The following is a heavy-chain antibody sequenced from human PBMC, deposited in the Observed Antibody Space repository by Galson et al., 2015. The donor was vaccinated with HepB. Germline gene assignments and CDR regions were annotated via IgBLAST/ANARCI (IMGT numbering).Heavy chain of an antibody. D-gene: IGHD4-11*01. CDR2: IKKKSEGGTT. J-gene: IGHJ4*02. V-gene: IGHV3-15*01. CDR3: TTFLEMTTVQY. CDR1: GFTFRNAW. Sequence: SLRLSCAASGFTFRNAWMSWVRQAPGKGLEWVGRIKKKSEGGTTDYAAPVKGRFTISRDDSKNTLYLEINSLKTEDTALYYCTTFLEMTTVQYWGQGTLGTVSS.